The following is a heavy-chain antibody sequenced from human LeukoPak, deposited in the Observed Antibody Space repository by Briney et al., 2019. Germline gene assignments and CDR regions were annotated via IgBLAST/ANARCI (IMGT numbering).Heavy chain of an antibody. D-gene: IGHD4-23*01. CDR3: ARDLYGGNRVVAY. J-gene: IGHJ4*02. Sequence: PSQTLSLTCTVSGGSISSGSYYWGWIRQPPGKGLEWIGSIYHSGSTYYNPSLKSRVTISVDTSKNQFSLKLSSVTAADTAVYYCARDLYGGNRVVAYWGQGTLVTVSS. V-gene: IGHV4-39*07. CDR2: IYHSGST. CDR1: GGSISSGSYY.